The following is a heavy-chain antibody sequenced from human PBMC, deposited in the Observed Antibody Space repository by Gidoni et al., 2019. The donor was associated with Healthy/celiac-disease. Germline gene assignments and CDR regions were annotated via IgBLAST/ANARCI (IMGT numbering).Heavy chain of an antibody. D-gene: IGHD6-13*01. V-gene: IGHV3-21*01. CDR1: GFTFSSYS. Sequence: EVQLVESGGGLVKPGGSLSLSCAASGFTFSSYSMNWVRQAPGKGLEWVSSISSSSSYIYYADSVKGRFTISRDNAKNSLYLQMNSLRAEDTAVYYCARAGIAAAFAYWGQGTLVTVSS. CDR3: ARAGIAAAFAY. J-gene: IGHJ4*02. CDR2: ISSSSSYI.